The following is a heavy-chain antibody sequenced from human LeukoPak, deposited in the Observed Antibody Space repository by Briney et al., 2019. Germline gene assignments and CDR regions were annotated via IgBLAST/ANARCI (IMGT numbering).Heavy chain of an antibody. J-gene: IGHJ4*02. CDR3: ARDPGYYGSGSYYKYPFDY. Sequence: GASVKVSCKASGYTFTSYGISWVRQAPGQGLEWMGWFSAYNGNTNYAQKLQGRVTMTTDTSTSTAYMELRSLRSDDTAVYYCARDPGYYGSGSYYKYPFDYWGQGTLVTVSS. CDR1: GYTFTSYG. V-gene: IGHV1-18*01. D-gene: IGHD3-10*01. CDR2: FSAYNGNT.